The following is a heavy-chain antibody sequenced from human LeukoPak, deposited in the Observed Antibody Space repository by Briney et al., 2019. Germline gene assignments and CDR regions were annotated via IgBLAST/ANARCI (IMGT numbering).Heavy chain of an antibody. J-gene: IGHJ4*02. V-gene: IGHV1-69*13. CDR3: AREPRVGESTSTF. CDR1: GGTFSTFA. Sequence: SVKVSCKASGGTFSTFAIGWVRQAPGQGFEWMGRIIPTSSVPNYAQKFRDRLTISADASARTAYLELSSLTSDDTAVYYCAREPRVGESTSTFWGQGTLVTVSS. D-gene: IGHD3-16*01. CDR2: IIPTSSVP.